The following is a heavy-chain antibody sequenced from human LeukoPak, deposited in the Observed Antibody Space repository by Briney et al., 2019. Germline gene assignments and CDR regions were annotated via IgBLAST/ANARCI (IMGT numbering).Heavy chain of an antibody. CDR2: ISAYNGNT. V-gene: IGHV1-18*01. CDR3: ARASLYITIFGVVMTGADY. D-gene: IGHD3-3*01. J-gene: IGHJ4*02. Sequence: GASVKVSCKASGYTFTSYVISWVRQAPGQGLEWMGWISAYNGNTNYAQKLQGRVTMTTDTSTSTAYMELRSLRSDDTAVYYCARASLYITIFGVVMTGADYWGQGTLVTVSS. CDR1: GYTFTSYV.